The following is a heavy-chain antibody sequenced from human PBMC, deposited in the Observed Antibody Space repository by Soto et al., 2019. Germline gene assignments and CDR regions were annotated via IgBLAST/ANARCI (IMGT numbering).Heavy chain of an antibody. V-gene: IGHV4-59*01. CDR3: ARVAADAYWSGYDDY. CDR2: ISYTGST. Sequence: QEQLQESGPRLVKPSETLSLTCSVSGGSISNYHWSWIRQPPGKGLEWIGYISYTGSTNYSPSLKSRVTMLLATSKKQFSLKLSSVTAADTAVHYCARVAADAYWSGYDDYWGQGTLVTVSS. CDR1: GGSISNYH. J-gene: IGHJ4*02. D-gene: IGHD3-3*01.